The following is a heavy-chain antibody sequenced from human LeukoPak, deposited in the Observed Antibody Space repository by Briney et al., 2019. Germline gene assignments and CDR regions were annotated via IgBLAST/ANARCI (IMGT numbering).Heavy chain of an antibody. CDR2: ISGSGGTT. Sequence: GGSLRLSCAASGFTFSSYGMSWVRQAPGKGLEWVSAISGSGGTTYYADSVKGRFTFSRDNSKNTLYLQMNSLRAEDTAVYYCAKEEGYYYDSGGYYVEYFQHWGQGTLVTVSS. CDR3: AKEEGYYYDSGGYYVEYFQH. D-gene: IGHD3-22*01. V-gene: IGHV3-23*01. CDR1: GFTFSSYG. J-gene: IGHJ1*01.